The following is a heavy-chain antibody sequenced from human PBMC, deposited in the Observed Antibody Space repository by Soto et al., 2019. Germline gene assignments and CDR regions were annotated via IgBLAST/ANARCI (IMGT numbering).Heavy chain of an antibody. J-gene: IGHJ2*01. CDR1: GFTFSIYA. CDR3: ARRTVGWYFDL. V-gene: IGHV3-23*01. Sequence: EVQLLESGGGLVQPGGSLRLSCAASGFTFSIYAMNWVRQAPGKGLEWVPVISGSGGSTYYAASVKGRFTISRDNSKNTLYLQMNRLRAADTAVYYCARRTVGWYFDLWGRGTLVTVSS. CDR2: ISGSGGST. D-gene: IGHD4-17*01.